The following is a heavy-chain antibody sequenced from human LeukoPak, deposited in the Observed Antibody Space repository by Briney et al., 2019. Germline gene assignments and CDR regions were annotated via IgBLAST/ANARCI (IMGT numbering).Heavy chain of an antibody. V-gene: IGHV1-2*02. CDR1: GYTFTGYY. Sequence: ASVKVSCKASGYTFTGYYMHWVRQAPGQELEWMGWINPNSGGTNYAQKFQGRVTMTRDTSISTAYMELSRLRSDDTAVYYCARVYYYGSGSYDFDYWGQGTLVTVSS. CDR2: INPNSGGT. CDR3: ARVYYYGSGSYDFDY. J-gene: IGHJ4*02. D-gene: IGHD3-10*01.